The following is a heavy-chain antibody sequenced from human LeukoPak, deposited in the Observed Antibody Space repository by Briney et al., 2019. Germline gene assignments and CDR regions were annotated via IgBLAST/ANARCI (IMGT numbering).Heavy chain of an antibody. J-gene: IGHJ6*03. CDR1: GGSISSSSYY. D-gene: IGHD5-12*01. Sequence: SETLSLTCTVSGGSISSSSYYWGWIRQPPGKGLEWIGSIYYSGSTYYNPSLKSRVTISVDTSKNQFSLKLSSVTAADTAVYYCARVASGLYDAKHYYYYYMDVWGKGTTVTVSS. CDR3: ARVASGLYDAKHYYYYYMDV. CDR2: IYYSGST. V-gene: IGHV4-39*07.